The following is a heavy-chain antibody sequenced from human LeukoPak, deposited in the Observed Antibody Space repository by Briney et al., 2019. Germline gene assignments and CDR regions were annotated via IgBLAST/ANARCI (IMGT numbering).Heavy chain of an antibody. CDR1: GGTFSSYP. CDR2: IIPLFGTA. Sequence: SVMVSCKASGGTFSSYPVSGVRQAPGQGLEWMGRIIPLFGTANYAQKFEGRVTISADEPTGTAYMELTSVRSEDTAVYYCTRDSWSQIDYYYYMDVWGKGTTVIVSS. J-gene: IGHJ6*03. V-gene: IGHV1-69*01. D-gene: IGHD2-8*02. CDR3: TRDSWSQIDYYYYMDV.